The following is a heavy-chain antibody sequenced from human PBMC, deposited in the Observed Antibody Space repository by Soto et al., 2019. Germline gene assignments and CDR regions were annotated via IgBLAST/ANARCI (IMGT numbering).Heavy chain of an antibody. D-gene: IGHD5-12*01. V-gene: IGHV3-30*18. CDR2: ISYDGSNK. CDR1: GFTFSSYG. Sequence: GGSLRLSCAASGFTFSSYGMHWVRQAPGKGLEWVAVISYDGSNKYYADSVKGRFTISRDNSKNTLYLQMNSLRAEDTAVYYCAKDTADGYNSGWLQYRQELAFDIWGQGTMVTVSS. CDR3: AKDTADGYNSGWLQYRQELAFDI. J-gene: IGHJ3*02.